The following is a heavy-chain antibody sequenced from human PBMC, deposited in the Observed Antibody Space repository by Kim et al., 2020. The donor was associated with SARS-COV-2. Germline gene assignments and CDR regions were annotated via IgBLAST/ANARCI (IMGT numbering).Heavy chain of an antibody. Sequence: TSYADSVRGRSTISRDNSKNTVYLQLSNMRAEETATYYCLDYHGSGSHGFYWGQGALVTVSS. D-gene: IGHD3-10*01. CDR2: T. CDR3: LDYHGSGSHGFY. J-gene: IGHJ1*01. V-gene: IGHV3-23*01.